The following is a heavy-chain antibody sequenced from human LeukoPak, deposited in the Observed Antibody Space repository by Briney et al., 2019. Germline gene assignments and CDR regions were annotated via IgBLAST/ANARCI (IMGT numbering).Heavy chain of an antibody. Sequence: ASVKVSCTASGYTFIKYAIHWVRQAPGQRLEWMGWINAGSGNTKYSQRFQGRVTFTRDTSASTAYMELSSLRSEDTAVYYCASAWTYYYDSGGYYFDYWGQGTLVTVSS. CDR3: ASAWTYYYDSGGYYFDY. CDR1: GYTFIKYA. V-gene: IGHV1-3*01. D-gene: IGHD3-22*01. J-gene: IGHJ4*02. CDR2: INAGSGNT.